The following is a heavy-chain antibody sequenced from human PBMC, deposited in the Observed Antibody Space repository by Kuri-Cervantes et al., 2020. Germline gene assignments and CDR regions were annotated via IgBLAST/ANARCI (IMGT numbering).Heavy chain of an antibody. CDR2: IYYSGST. Sequence: SETLSLTCTVSGGSISSSSYYWGWIRQPPGKGLEWIGSIYYSGSTYYNPSLKSRVTISVDWSKNQFSLKLSSVTAADTAVYYCARGRRIPLMDVWGQGTTVTVSS. D-gene: IGHD2-2*02. CDR3: ARGRRIPLMDV. J-gene: IGHJ6*02. V-gene: IGHV4-39*07. CDR1: GGSISSSSYY.